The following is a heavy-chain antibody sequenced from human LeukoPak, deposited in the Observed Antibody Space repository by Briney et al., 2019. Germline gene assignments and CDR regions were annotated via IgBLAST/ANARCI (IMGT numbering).Heavy chain of an antibody. J-gene: IGHJ4*02. V-gene: IGHV4-4*07. CDR3: ARDQVIEAGTFDY. CDR2: IYTSGST. CDR1: GGSISGYY. D-gene: IGHD6-19*01. Sequence: PSETLSLTGTVSGGSISGYYWSWIRQPAGKGLEWIGRIYTSGSTNYNPSLKSRVTMSVDTSKNQFSLKLSSVTAADTAVYYCARDQVIEAGTFDYWGQGTLVTVSS.